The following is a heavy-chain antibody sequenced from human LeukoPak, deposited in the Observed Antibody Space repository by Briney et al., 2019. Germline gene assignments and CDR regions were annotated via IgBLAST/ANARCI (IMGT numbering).Heavy chain of an antibody. D-gene: IGHD2-15*01. CDR1: GGSISSYY. CDR3: ARGRGYCSGGSCYKHYYYYYYYMDV. CDR2: IYTSGST. V-gene: IGHV4-4*07. J-gene: IGHJ6*03. Sequence: SETLSLTCTVSGGSISSYYWSWIRQPAGKGLEWIGRIYTSGSTNYNPSLKSRVTISVDTSKNQFSLKLSSVTAADTAVYYCARGRGYCSGGSCYKHYYYYYYYMDVWGKGTTVTVSS.